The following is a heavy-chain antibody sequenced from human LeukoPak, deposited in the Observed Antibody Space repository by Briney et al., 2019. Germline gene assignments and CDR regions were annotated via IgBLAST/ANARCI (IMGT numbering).Heavy chain of an antibody. J-gene: IGHJ4*02. Sequence: GASVKVSCKASGYTFTSYYMHWVRQAPGQGLEWMRIINPSGGSTNYAQKFQGRVTMTRDTSPSTVYMELSSLRSEDTAVYYCASGVAGFYYFAYWGQGTLVTVSS. V-gene: IGHV1-46*01. CDR3: ASGVAGFYYFAY. D-gene: IGHD3-16*01. CDR1: GYTFTSYY. CDR2: INPSGGST.